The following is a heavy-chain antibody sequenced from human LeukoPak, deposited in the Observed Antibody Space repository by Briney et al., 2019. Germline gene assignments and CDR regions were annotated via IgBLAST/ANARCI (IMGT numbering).Heavy chain of an antibody. D-gene: IGHD1-1*01. V-gene: IGHV3-48*03. Sequence: GGSLRLSCATSGFTFTSYEFNWVRQAPGKGLEWASYISTSGSTIYYADSVKGRFTISRDNAKNSLYLQMNSLRAEDTAVYYCARGTYYSDCWGQGTLVTVSS. CDR2: ISTSGSTI. J-gene: IGHJ4*02. CDR1: GFTFTSYE. CDR3: ARGTYYSDC.